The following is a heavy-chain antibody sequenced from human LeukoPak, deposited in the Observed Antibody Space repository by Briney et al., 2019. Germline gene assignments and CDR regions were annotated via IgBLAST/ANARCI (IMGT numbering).Heavy chain of an antibody. V-gene: IGHV4-59*11. CDR3: ARVRHGYLDY. CDR2: IYYSGST. D-gene: IGHD5-24*01. CDR1: GGSISSHY. J-gene: IGHJ4*02. Sequence: SETLSLTCTVSGGSISSHYWSWIRQPPGKGLEWIGYIYYSGSTNYNPSLKSRVTISVDTSKNQFSLKLSSVTAADTAVYYCARVRHGYLDYWGQGTLVTVSS.